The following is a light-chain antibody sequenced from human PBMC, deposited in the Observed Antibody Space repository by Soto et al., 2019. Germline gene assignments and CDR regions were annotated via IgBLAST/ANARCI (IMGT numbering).Light chain of an antibody. CDR2: GAS. V-gene: IGKV3-20*01. CDR1: QSVSSNY. Sequence: EVVMTQSPATLSVSPGERATLSCRASQSVSSNYLAWYQQKPGQAPRLLIYGASSRATGIPDRFSGSGSGTDFALTISRLEPEDFAVYYCQQYVTSPPLTFGGGTKVDIK. CDR3: QQYVTSPPLT. J-gene: IGKJ4*01.